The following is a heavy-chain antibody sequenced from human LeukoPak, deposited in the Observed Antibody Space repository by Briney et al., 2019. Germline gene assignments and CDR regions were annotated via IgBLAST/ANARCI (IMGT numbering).Heavy chain of an antibody. D-gene: IGHD2-15*01. J-gene: IGHJ4*02. CDR2: IYGSGGST. Sequence: GGSLRLSCAASGFTFSRYSMSWVRQAPGKGLEWVSAIYGSGGSTYYADSVKGRFTISRDNSKNTLYLQMNSLRAEDTAVYYCAKDLSSSSSVVVVAAKHDYWGQGTLVTVSS. CDR1: GFTFSRYS. CDR3: AKDLSSSSSVVVVAAKHDY. V-gene: IGHV3-23*01.